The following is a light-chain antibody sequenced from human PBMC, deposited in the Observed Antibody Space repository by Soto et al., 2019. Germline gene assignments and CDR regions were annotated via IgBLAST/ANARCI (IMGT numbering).Light chain of an antibody. Sequence: AIQLTQSPSSLSASVGDRVTITCRASQDIRGALAWYQQKPGKAPKMLIYDVSTLESGVPSRFSGSSSGTDFTLTISSLQPEDFATYYCQQFNSHPITFGQGTRLEIK. CDR2: DVS. CDR1: QDIRGA. CDR3: QQFNSHPIT. V-gene: IGKV1-13*02. J-gene: IGKJ5*01.